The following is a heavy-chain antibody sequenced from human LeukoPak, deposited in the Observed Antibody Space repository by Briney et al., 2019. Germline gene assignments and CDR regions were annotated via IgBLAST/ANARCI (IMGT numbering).Heavy chain of an antibody. CDR1: GFTFSSYW. V-gene: IGHV3-74*01. Sequence: GGSLRLSCAASGFTFSSYWMHWVRQAPGKGLVWVPRINSDGSNTTYADSVKGRFTISRDNAKNTLYLQMNSLRVEDTAVYYCATRAPSVGAPFDPWGQGTLVTVSS. D-gene: IGHD1-26*01. CDR3: ATRAPSVGAPFDP. CDR2: INSDGSNT. J-gene: IGHJ5*02.